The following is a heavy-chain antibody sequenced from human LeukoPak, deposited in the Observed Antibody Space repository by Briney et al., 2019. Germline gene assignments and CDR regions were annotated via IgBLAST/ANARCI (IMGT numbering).Heavy chain of an antibody. D-gene: IGHD3-9*01. CDR1: GFSFSTYS. V-gene: IGHV3-21*01. Sequence: GGSLRLSCAASGFSFSTYSMNWVRQAPGKELEWVSFISSSSNYIYYGDPVEGRFTISRDNAKNSLYLQMNSLRAEDTAVYYCARDLTGRHYYGLDVWGQGTTVTVS. CDR2: ISSSSNYI. J-gene: IGHJ6*02. CDR3: ARDLTGRHYYGLDV.